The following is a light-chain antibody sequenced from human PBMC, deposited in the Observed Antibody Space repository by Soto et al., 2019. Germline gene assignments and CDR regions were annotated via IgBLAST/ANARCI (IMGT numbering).Light chain of an antibody. J-gene: IGKJ1*01. Sequence: EMVLTQSPGTRSLSPGERATLSCRASRSVSSSYLAWYQQKPRQAPRLLIYGASSRATGIPDRFSGSGSGTDFTLTISRLEPEDFAVYYCQQYGSSPWMFGQGTKVDIK. CDR2: GAS. CDR3: QQYGSSPWM. CDR1: RSVSSSY. V-gene: IGKV3-20*01.